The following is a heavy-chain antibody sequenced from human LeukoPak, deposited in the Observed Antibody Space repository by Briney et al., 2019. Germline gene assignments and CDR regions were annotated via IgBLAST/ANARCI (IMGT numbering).Heavy chain of an antibody. Sequence: ASVKVSCTASGYTFTVYYMHWVRQAPGQGLEWMGWINPNSGGTNYAQKFQGRVTMTRDTSISTAYMELSRLRSDDTAVYYCARNPIAVAGTAGYYGMDVWGQGTTVTVSS. J-gene: IGHJ6*02. CDR2: INPNSGGT. D-gene: IGHD6-19*01. V-gene: IGHV1-2*02. CDR3: ARNPIAVAGTAGYYGMDV. CDR1: GYTFTVYY.